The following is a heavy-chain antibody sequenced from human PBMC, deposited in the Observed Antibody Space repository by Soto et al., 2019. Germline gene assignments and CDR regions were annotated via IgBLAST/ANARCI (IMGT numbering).Heavy chain of an antibody. J-gene: IGHJ6*02. CDR2: MYYSGST. V-gene: IGHV4-39*01. D-gene: IGHD4-17*01. CDR3: AAEPVTLYYYYCGMDV. CDR1: GGSISSRSYY. Sequence: QLQLQESGPGLVKPSETLSLTCAVSGGSISSRSYYWGWIRQPPGKGLEWIGSMYYSGSTYYNPYLQRLANISVDKPKNQYSVKLSSVTASDTAVYYCAAEPVTLYYYYCGMDVWGQGTTVTVP.